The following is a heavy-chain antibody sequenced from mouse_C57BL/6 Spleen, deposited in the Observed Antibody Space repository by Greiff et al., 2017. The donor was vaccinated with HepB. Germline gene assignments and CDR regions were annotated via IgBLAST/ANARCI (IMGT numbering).Heavy chain of an antibody. V-gene: IGHV5-9-1*02. D-gene: IGHD1-1*01. Sequence: EVKLVESGAGLVKPGGSLKLSCAASGFTFSSYAMSWVRQTPEKRLEWVAYISSGGDYIYYADTVKGRFTISRDNARNTLYLQMSSLKSEDTAMYYCTSITTVVNYFDYWGQGTTLTVSS. CDR1: GFTFSSYA. J-gene: IGHJ2*01. CDR2: ISSGGDYI. CDR3: TSITTVVNYFDY.